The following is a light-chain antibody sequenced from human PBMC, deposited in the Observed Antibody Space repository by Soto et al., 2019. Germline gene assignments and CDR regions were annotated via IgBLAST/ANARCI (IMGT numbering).Light chain of an antibody. Sequence: DIQLTLYPSTVSAFVGGRITICCRASQSVGTWVAWYQQKPGKAPKLLIYGASNLESGVPSRFSGSGSGTEFTLTISSLQPDDFATYYCQHYNSYSEAFGQGTKVAIK. CDR1: QSVGTW. CDR3: QHYNSYSEA. J-gene: IGKJ1*01. CDR2: GAS. V-gene: IGKV1-5*01.